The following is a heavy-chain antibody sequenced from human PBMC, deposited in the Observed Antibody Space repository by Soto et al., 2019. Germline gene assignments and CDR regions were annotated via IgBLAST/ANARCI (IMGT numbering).Heavy chain of an antibody. CDR3: ARDPRSSIAALSEYFQH. D-gene: IGHD6-6*01. J-gene: IGHJ1*01. Sequence: GGSLRLSCAASGFTFSSYAMHWVRQAPGKGLEWVAVISYDGSNKYYADSVKGRFTISRDNSKNTLYLQMNSLRAEDTAVYYCARDPRSSIAALSEYFQHWGQGTLVTVSS. CDR1: GFTFSSYA. V-gene: IGHV3-30-3*01. CDR2: ISYDGSNK.